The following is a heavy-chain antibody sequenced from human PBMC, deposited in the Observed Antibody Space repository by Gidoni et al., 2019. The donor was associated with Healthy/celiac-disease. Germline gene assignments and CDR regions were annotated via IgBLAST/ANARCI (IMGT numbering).Heavy chain of an antibody. V-gene: IGHV4-31*03. CDR3: ARVVYSHVSRGFFDY. Sequence: QVQLQESGPGLVKPSQTLSLTCTVSGGSISSGGYYWSWIRQHPGKGLEWIGYSYYSGSTYYNPSLKSRVTISVDTSKNQFSLKLSSVTAADTAVYYCARVVYSHVSRGFFDYWGQGTLVTVSS. CDR2: SYYSGST. D-gene: IGHD3-10*02. CDR1: GGSISSGGYY. J-gene: IGHJ4*02.